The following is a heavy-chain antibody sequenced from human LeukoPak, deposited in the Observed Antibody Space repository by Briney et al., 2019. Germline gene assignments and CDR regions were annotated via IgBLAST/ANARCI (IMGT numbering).Heavy chain of an antibody. V-gene: IGHV3-7*01. J-gene: IGHJ4*02. Sequence: GGSLRPSCAASGFTFSNYWMTWVRQAPGKGPEWVATIKQDGSDQYYVDSVKGRFTISRDNAKNSLYPQMNSLGAEDTAVYYCGRITMRWGDYWGQGTLVTVSS. D-gene: IGHD5-24*01. CDR1: GFTFSNYW. CDR2: IKQDGSDQ. CDR3: GRITMRWGDY.